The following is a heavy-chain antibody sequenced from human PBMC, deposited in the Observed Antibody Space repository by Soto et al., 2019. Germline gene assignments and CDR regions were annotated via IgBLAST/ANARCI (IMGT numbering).Heavy chain of an antibody. CDR1: GFTFSSYA. CDR3: AKGVAVAGTVRHYYKYGMDV. CDR2: ISGSGGST. V-gene: IGHV3-23*01. Sequence: GGSLRLSCAASGFTFSSYAMSWVRQAPGKGLEWVSAISGSGGSTYYADSVKGRFTISRDNSKNTLYLQMSSLRAEDTAVYYCAKGVAVAGTVRHYYKYGMDVWGQGTTVTVSS. D-gene: IGHD6-19*01. J-gene: IGHJ6*02.